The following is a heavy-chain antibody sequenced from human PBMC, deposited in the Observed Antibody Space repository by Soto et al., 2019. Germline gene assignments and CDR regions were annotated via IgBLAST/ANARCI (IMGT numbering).Heavy chain of an antibody. CDR2: IYSAGST. CDR1: GFTLRSRY. CDR3: AKERSIFGVVSPLFDE. D-gene: IGHD3-3*01. J-gene: IGHJ4*02. Sequence: GGSLRLSCAASGFTLRSRYMSWGRQGPGKWLEWVSVIYSAGSTYYADSVKGRFTISRDNSKNTLYLQMNSLRAEDTAVYYCAKERSIFGVVSPLFDEWGQGTLVTVSS. V-gene: IGHV3-66*01.